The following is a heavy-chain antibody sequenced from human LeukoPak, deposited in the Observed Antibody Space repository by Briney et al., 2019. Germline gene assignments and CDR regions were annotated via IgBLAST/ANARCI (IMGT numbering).Heavy chain of an antibody. CDR3: ARLGYCSGGSCY. D-gene: IGHD2-15*01. Sequence: GGSLRLSCAASGFTFSSYAMSWVRQAPGKGLEWVSSISSSSSYIYYADSVKGRFTISRDNAKNSLYLQMNSLRAEDTAVYYCARLGYCSGGSCYWGQGTLVTVSS. CDR1: GFTFSSYA. CDR2: ISSSSSYI. V-gene: IGHV3-21*01. J-gene: IGHJ4*02.